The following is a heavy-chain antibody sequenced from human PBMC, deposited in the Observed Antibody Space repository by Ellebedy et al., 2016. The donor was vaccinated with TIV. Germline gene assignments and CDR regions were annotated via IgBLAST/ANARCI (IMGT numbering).Heavy chain of an antibody. Sequence: SETLSLTCAVYGGSFSGYYWMWVRQPPGKGLEWIGEINHGGGAYYNPSLRSRVTISADTSKNQFSLKLSSVTAADTAVYYCARADYDMRLDVWGQGTTVTVSS. V-gene: IGHV4-34*01. J-gene: IGHJ6*02. CDR2: INHGGGA. D-gene: IGHD3-9*01. CDR1: GGSFSGYY. CDR3: ARADYDMRLDV.